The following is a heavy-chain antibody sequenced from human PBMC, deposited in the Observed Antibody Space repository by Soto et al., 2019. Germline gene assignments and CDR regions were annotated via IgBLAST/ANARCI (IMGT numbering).Heavy chain of an antibody. J-gene: IGHJ6*02. V-gene: IGHV1-69*06. CDR2: IIPIFGTA. CDR3: ARDGYSYGTHYYYYYGMDV. D-gene: IGHD5-18*01. CDR1: GGTFSSHA. Sequence: GASVKVSCKASGGTFSSHAISWVRQAPGQGLEWMGGIIPIFGTANYAQKFQGRVTITADKSTSTAYMELSSLRSEDTAVYYCARDGYSYGTHYYYYYGMDVWGQGTTVTVSS.